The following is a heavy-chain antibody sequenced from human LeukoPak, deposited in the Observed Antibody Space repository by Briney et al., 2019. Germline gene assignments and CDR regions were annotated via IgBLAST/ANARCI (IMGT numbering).Heavy chain of an antibody. CDR3: ATSYDSGTYYLPLRY. D-gene: IGHD3-10*01. CDR2: ISGSGGST. V-gene: IGHV3-23*01. Sequence: PGGSLRLSCAASAITFSSYAVSWGRQAPGKGLEWVSGISGSGGSTYYADSVKGRFTISRDNSKNTLYLQMKSLRAEDTAVYYCATSYDSGTYYLPLRYWGQGTLVTVSS. CDR1: AITFSSYA. J-gene: IGHJ4*02.